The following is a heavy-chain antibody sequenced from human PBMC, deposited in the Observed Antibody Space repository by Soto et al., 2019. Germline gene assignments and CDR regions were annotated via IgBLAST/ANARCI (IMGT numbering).Heavy chain of an antibody. CDR1: GYTFTRYS. CDR3: AKNGQPPYYYYGLDV. V-gene: IGHV1-18*01. J-gene: IGHJ6*02. CDR2: ISGYNGDT. D-gene: IGHD2-8*01. Sequence: ASVKVSCKASGYTFTRYSISWVRQAPGQGLEWMGWISGYNGDTNYAQKFQDRVSMTIDTSTGTAYMELRSLTSDDTAIYYCAKNGQPPYYYYGLDVWGQGTKVTVS.